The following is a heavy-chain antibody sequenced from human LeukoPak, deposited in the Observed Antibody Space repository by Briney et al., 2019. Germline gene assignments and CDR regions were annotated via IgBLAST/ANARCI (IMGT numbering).Heavy chain of an antibody. CDR1: GFTFSSYW. CDR3: ARGLSIGYDTWFDP. D-gene: IGHD2-15*01. Sequence: GGSLRLSCAASGFTFSSYWMQWVRQAPGKGLVWVSRINSDGSSTNYADSVKGRFTISRDNAKNTLYLQMNSLRAEDTAVYYCARGLSIGYDTWFDPWGQGTLVTVSS. CDR2: INSDGSST. V-gene: IGHV3-74*01. J-gene: IGHJ5*02.